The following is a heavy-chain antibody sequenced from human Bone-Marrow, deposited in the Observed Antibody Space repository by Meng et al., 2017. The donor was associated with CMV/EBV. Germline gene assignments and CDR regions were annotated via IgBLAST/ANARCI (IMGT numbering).Heavy chain of an antibody. CDR3: AKGLYSSGWYGGYYYYYGMDV. V-gene: IGHV3-33*06. D-gene: IGHD6-19*01. J-gene: IGHJ6*02. Sequence: GGSLRLSCAASGLTFSSYGMHWVRQAPGKGLEWVAVIWYDGSNKYYADSVKGRFTISRDNSKNTLYLQMNSLRAEDTAVYYCAKGLYSSGWYGGYYYYYGMDVWGQGTTVTGSS. CDR1: GLTFSSYG. CDR2: IWYDGSNK.